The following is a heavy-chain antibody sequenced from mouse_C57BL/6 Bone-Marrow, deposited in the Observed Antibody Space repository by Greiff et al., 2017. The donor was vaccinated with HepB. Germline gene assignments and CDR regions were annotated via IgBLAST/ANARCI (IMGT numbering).Heavy chain of an antibody. CDR1: GFSLTSYG. Sequence: QVQLQQSGPGLVAPSQSLSITCTVSGFSLTSYGVHWVRQPPGKGLEWLVVIWSDGSTTYNSALKSRLSISKDNSKSQVFLKMNSLQTDDTAMYYCARQDYYGSSDYAMDYWGQGTSVTVSS. CDR3: ARQDYYGSSDYAMDY. D-gene: IGHD1-1*01. J-gene: IGHJ4*01. CDR2: IWSDGST. V-gene: IGHV2-6-1*01.